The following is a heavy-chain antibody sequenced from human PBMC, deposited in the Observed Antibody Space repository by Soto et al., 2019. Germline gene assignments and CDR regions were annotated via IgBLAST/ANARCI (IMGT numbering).Heavy chain of an antibody. J-gene: IGHJ5*02. CDR1: GGTFSSYA. CDR2: IIPIFGTA. D-gene: IGHD4-17*01. Sequence: QVQLVQSGAEVKKPGSSVKVSCKASGGTFSSYAFSWVPQAPGQGLEWMGGIIPIFGTANYAKKFQGRVTITADESTSTAYMDLSSVRSEYTAVYYCARGPGLPKGWFDPWGQGTLVTVSS. V-gene: IGHV1-69*01. CDR3: ARGPGLPKGWFDP.